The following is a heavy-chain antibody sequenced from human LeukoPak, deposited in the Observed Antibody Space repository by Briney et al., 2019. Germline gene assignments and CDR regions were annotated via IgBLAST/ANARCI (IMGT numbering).Heavy chain of an antibody. CDR3: ARNEEWLAPNWFDP. CDR2: MNPNSGNT. Sequence: ASVKVSCKASGYTFTSYDINWVRQATGQGLEWMGWMNPNSGNTGYAQKFQGRVTMTRNTSISTAYMELSSLRSEDTAVYYCARNEEWLAPNWFDPWGQGTLVTVSS. CDR1: GYTFTSYD. J-gene: IGHJ5*02. D-gene: IGHD6-19*01. V-gene: IGHV1-8*01.